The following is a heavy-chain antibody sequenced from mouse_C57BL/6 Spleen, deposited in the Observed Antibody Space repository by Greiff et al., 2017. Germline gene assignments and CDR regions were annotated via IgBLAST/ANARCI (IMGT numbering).Heavy chain of an antibody. CDR1: GYTFTSYW. CDR3: ARENYSNY. Sequence: QVQLQQPGAELVKPGASVKLSCKASGYTFTSYWMQWVKQRPGQGLEWIGEIDPSDSYTNYNQKFKGKATLPVDTSSSTAYMQLSSLTSEDSAVYYCARENYSNYWGQGTTLTVSS. J-gene: IGHJ2*01. CDR2: IDPSDSYT. V-gene: IGHV1-50*01. D-gene: IGHD2-5*01.